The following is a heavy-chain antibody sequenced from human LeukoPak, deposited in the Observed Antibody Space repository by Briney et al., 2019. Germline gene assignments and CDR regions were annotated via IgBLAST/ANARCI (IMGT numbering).Heavy chain of an antibody. V-gene: IGHV1-24*01. CDR2: FDPEDGET. CDR1: GYTLTELS. J-gene: IGHJ3*02. D-gene: IGHD5-12*01. CDR3: AARVATYAFDI. Sequence: ASVKVSCKVSGYTLTELSMHLVRQAPGKGLEWMGGFDPEDGETIYAQKFQGRVTMTEDTSTDTAYMELRNLRSEDTAIDYCAARVATYAFDIWGQGTMVTVSS.